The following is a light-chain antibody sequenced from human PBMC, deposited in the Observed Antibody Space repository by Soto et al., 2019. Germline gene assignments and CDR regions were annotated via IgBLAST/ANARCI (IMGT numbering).Light chain of an antibody. J-gene: IGLJ2*01. V-gene: IGLV7-43*01. Sequence: QAVVTQEPSLTVSPGGTVTLTCASSTGAVTSGNYPSWFQQKPGQAPRTLIYTTNSRHSWTPARFSGSLLGGKAALTLSGVQPEDEADYYCLLYYDGRHLVFGGGTKLTVL. CDR3: LLYYDGRHLV. CDR2: TTN. CDR1: TGAVTSGNY.